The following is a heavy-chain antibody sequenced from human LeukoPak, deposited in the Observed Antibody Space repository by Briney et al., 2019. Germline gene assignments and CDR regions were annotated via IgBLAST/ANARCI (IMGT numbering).Heavy chain of an antibody. V-gene: IGHV4-59*01. CDR2: IYYSGST. D-gene: IGHD3-16*01. CDR1: GGSISSYY. Sequence: SETLSLTCTVSGGSISSYYWSWIRQPPGKGLEWIGYIYYSGSTNYNPSLKSRVTISVDTSKNQFSLKLSSVTAADTAVYYCARADVHDAFDIWGQGTMVTVSS. CDR3: ARADVHDAFDI. J-gene: IGHJ3*02.